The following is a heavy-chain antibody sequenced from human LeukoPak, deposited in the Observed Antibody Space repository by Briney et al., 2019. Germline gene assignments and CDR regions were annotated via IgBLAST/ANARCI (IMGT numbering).Heavy chain of an antibody. CDR3: ARGAHYDFWSGYHLFDY. CDR1: GGTFSSYA. Sequence: GASVKVSCKASGGTFSSYAISWVRQAPGQGLEWMGGIIPIFGTANYAQKFQGRVTITTDESTSTAYMELSSLRSEDTAVYYCARGAHYDFWSGYHLFDYWGQGTLVTVSS. D-gene: IGHD3-3*01. J-gene: IGHJ4*02. V-gene: IGHV1-69*05. CDR2: IIPIFGTA.